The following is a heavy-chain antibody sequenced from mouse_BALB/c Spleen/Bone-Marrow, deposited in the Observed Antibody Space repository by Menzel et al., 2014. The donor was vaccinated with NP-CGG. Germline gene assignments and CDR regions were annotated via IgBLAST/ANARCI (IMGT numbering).Heavy chain of an antibody. J-gene: IGHJ4*01. CDR1: GYSFTGNF. Sequence: VQLQQSSGPELVKPGASVKISCKASGYSFTGNFMHWVKQSHGKSLEWIGRINPYNGDTFYNQKFKGKATLTADKSSATAHMELLSLTSEDSAVYNCGTGGGNYGMDYWGQGTSVTVSS. D-gene: IGHD2-14*01. CDR3: GTGGGNYGMDY. CDR2: INPYNGDT. V-gene: IGHV1-37*01.